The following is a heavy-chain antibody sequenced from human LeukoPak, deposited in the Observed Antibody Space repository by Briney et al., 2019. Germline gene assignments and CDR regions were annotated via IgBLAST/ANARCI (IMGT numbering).Heavy chain of an antibody. CDR1: GGSISSHY. V-gene: IGHV4-59*11. Sequence: PSETLSLTCTVSGGSISSHYWSWIRQPPGKGLEWIGYIYYSGSTNYNPSLKSRVTISVDTSKNQFSLKLSSVTAADTAVYSCARVAYCGGDCSSAYFDYWGQGTLVTVSS. D-gene: IGHD2-21*02. J-gene: IGHJ4*02. CDR3: ARVAYCGGDCSSAYFDY. CDR2: IYYSGST.